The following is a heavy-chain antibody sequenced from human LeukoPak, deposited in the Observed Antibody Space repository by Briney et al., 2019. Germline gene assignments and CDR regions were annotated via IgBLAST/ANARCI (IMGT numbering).Heavy chain of an antibody. V-gene: IGHV4-38-2*02. J-gene: IGHJ4*02. CDR3: ARDKHSYCHHFFDY. CDR2: VYHRGTT. Sequence: KPSETLSLTCAVPDYSITSGHYWGWLRPPPGKGLEWIGNVYHRGTTMYNPSLKSRVTISVDTSKNQFSLMLRSVTAADTAVYYCARDKHSYCHHFFDYWGQGTLVHVSS. CDR1: DYSITSGHY. D-gene: IGHD5-18*01.